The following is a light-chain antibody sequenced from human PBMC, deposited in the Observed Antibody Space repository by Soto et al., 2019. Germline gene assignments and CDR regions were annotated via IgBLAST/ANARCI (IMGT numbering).Light chain of an antibody. Sequence: QSALTQPASVSGSPGQSIAISCTGTTSDVGAYNYVSWYQQHQGKAPKLMIFDVSRRPSGVSDRFSGSKSGNTASLTISGLQAEDEGEYYCSSYTPGSTLYVFGTGTKLTVL. J-gene: IGLJ1*01. CDR1: TSDVGAYNY. CDR2: DVS. V-gene: IGLV2-14*01. CDR3: SSYTPGSTLYV.